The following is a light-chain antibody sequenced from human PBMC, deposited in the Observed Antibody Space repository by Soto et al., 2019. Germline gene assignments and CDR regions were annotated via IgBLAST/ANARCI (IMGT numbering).Light chain of an antibody. Sequence: QSALTQPASVSGSPGQSITISCTGTSSDVGAYNFVSWYQLHPGEAPKLIIYEVTNRPSGVSERVSGSKSGNTASLTISGLQSEDETDYYCSSYTSLSTVVFGTGTKVTVL. J-gene: IGLJ1*01. CDR1: SSDVGAYNF. CDR2: EVT. CDR3: SSYTSLSTVV. V-gene: IGLV2-14*01.